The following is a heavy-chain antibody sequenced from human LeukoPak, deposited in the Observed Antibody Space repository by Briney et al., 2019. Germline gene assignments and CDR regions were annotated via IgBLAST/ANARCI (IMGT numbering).Heavy chain of an antibody. CDR2: ISYSGST. D-gene: IGHD2-2*01. Sequence: PSETLSLTCTVSGDSISTYSWIYIRQPPGKGLEWIGNISYSGSTKYNPSLKSRVTISFDTSKNQFSLKLSSVTAADTAVYYCVRGYQLLPDAFDIWGQGTMVTVSS. V-gene: IGHV4-59*01. J-gene: IGHJ3*02. CDR3: VRGYQLLPDAFDI. CDR1: GDSISTYS.